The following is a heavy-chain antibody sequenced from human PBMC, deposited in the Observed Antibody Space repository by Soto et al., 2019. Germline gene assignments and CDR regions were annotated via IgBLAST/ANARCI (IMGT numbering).Heavy chain of an antibody. D-gene: IGHD3-3*01. Sequence: SETLSLTCTVSGGSISSYYWSWIRQPPGKGLEWIGYIYYSGSTNYNPSLKSRVTISVDTSKNQFSLKLSSVTAADTAVYYCARVRVNFWSGHPNWFDPWGQRTLVTVSS. CDR3: ARVRVNFWSGHPNWFDP. J-gene: IGHJ5*02. CDR2: IYYSGST. V-gene: IGHV4-59*01. CDR1: GGSISSYY.